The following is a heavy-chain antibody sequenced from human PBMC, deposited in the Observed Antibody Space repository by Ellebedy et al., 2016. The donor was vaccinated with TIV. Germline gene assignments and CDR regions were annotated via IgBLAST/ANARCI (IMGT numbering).Heavy chain of an antibody. V-gene: IGHV3-30*03. D-gene: IGHD3-10*01. CDR3: ARDQVYGSGSHKPYYFDY. CDR1: GFTFSRYG. CDR2: IVNHGNAN. Sequence: GGSLRLSCAASGFTFSRYGMHWVRQAPGKGLEWVAVIVNHGNANSYADSVKGRFTISRDNSNNTLFLQMDSLRAEDTAVYFCARDQVYGSGSHKPYYFDYWGQGTLVTVSS. J-gene: IGHJ4*02.